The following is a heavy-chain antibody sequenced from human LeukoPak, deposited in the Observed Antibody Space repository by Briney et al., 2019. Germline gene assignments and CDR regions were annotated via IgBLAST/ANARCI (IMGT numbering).Heavy chain of an antibody. J-gene: IGHJ6*02. CDR2: FDPEDGET. CDR1: GYTLTELS. CDR3: ATDQESRSWYYGMDV. V-gene: IGHV1-24*01. Sequence: ASVKVCCKVSGYTLTELSMHWVRQAPGKGLEWMGGFDPEDGETIYAQKFQGRVTMTEDTSTDTAYMELSSLRSEDTAVYYCATDQESRSWYYGMDVWGQGTTVTVSS. D-gene: IGHD6-13*01.